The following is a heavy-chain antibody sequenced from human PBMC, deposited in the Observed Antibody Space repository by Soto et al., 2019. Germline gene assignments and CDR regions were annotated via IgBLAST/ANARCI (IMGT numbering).Heavy chain of an antibody. V-gene: IGHV3-23*01. Sequence: EVRLLESGGGLVPPGGSLRLSCAASGFTFTDYAMSWVRQAPGKGLECVSIIGGRGGHTSYADSVKGRFTISRDNSKNTVYLEMHSLTAEDTALYFCAKGRSFLITSYATTFDYWGRGLLVTVSS. D-gene: IGHD3-16*01. CDR3: AKGRSFLITSYATTFDY. J-gene: IGHJ4*02. CDR2: IGGRGGHT. CDR1: GFTFTDYA.